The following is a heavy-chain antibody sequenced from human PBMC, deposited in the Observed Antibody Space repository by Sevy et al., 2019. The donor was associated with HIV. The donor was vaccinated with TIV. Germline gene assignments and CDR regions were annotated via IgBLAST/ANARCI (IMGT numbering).Heavy chain of an antibody. Sequence: GGSLRLSCAASGFAFYEYSMSWIRQAPGKGLEWVATLSFGCGKIEYADSVKGRFTISRDNSKNSFYLQMDNLRVEDTALYSCAREGCSRPHDYWGQGTRVTVSS. D-gene: IGHD2-8*01. J-gene: IGHJ4*02. CDR2: LSFGCGKI. CDR1: GFAFYEYS. CDR3: AREGCSRPHDY. V-gene: IGHV3-23*01.